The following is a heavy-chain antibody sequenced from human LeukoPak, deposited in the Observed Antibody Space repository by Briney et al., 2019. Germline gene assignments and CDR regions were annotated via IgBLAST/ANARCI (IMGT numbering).Heavy chain of an antibody. CDR3: ARAGGNPFKTHDY. CDR1: GFTFSSYW. CDR2: INSDGSST. J-gene: IGHJ4*02. D-gene: IGHD4-23*01. Sequence: GGSLRLSYAASGFTFSSYWMHWVRHARGKGLVWVSRINSDGSSTSYADSVKGRFTISRDNAKNTLYLQMNSLRAEDTAVYYCARAGGNPFKTHDYWGQGTLVTVSS. V-gene: IGHV3-74*01.